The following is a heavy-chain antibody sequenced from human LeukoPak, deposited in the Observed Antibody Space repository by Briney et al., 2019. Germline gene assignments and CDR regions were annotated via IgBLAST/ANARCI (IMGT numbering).Heavy chain of an antibody. Sequence: ASVKVSCKASGYTFSNYYMHWVRQAPGQGLEWMGIINPSGTSTTYAQKFQGRVTMTRDMSTRAVYMELSSLRSEDTAVYYCARGGNWNDLDYWGQGTLVTVSS. D-gene: IGHD1-20*01. V-gene: IGHV1-46*01. CDR1: GYTFSNYY. CDR3: ARGGNWNDLDY. J-gene: IGHJ4*02. CDR2: INPSGTST.